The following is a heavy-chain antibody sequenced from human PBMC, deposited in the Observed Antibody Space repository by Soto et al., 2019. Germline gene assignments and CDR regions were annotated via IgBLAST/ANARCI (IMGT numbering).Heavy chain of an antibody. V-gene: IGHV3-74*01. J-gene: IGHJ4*02. CDR1: GFTFSSYW. CDR2: IGSNGRST. Sequence: EVPLVESGGGLVQPGGSLRLSCAASGFTFSSYWMHWVRQVPGKGLVWVSRIGSNGRSTNYADSVKGRFTISRDNAKNTLFLQMNSLRAEDTAVYYCARDVSNSVDYWGQGTLVTVSS. D-gene: IGHD4-4*01. CDR3: ARDVSNSVDY.